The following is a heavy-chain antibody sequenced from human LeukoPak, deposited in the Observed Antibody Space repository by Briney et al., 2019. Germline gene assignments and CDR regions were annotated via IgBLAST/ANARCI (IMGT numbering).Heavy chain of an antibody. Sequence: PGGSLRLSCAGTGFTFSNYWMSWVRQAPGKGLEWVSAISAAGSNTYYADSVKGRFTISRDNSKNTLYLQMNSLRAEDTAVHYCAKIHCSSTSCQHFDYWGQGTLVTVSS. J-gene: IGHJ4*02. CDR2: ISAAGSNT. CDR3: AKIHCSSTSCQHFDY. V-gene: IGHV3-23*01. D-gene: IGHD2-2*01. CDR1: GFTFSNYW.